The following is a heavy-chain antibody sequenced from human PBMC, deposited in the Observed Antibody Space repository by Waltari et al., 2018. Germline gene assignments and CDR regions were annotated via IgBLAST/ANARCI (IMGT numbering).Heavy chain of an antibody. CDR1: GGSITTSRPY. V-gene: IGHV4-39*01. CDR3: ATYIGASIGTAAFDV. D-gene: IGHD5-12*01. J-gene: IGHJ3*01. CDR2: ISYNGAT. Sequence: QLQLQESGPGLVKPSETLSLTCSVSGGSITTSRPYWCWIRHPPGQGLEWIGTISYNGATYTSPSLKSRVTMSRDTSKNQLSLTLASVTAADTAVYYCATYIGASIGTAAFDVWGQGTMVTVSS.